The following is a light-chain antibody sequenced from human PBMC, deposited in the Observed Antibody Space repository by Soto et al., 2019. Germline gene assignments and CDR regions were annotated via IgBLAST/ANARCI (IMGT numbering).Light chain of an antibody. J-gene: IGKJ1*01. V-gene: IGKV1-12*01. CDR1: QGIRSW. CDR3: QQANSFPWT. CDR2: TAS. Sequence: DIQMTQSPSSVSASVGDTVTITCRASQGIRSWLAWYQQKPGKAPKLLIYTASSLQSGVPSRFSGSGSGTDFTLTISSLQPEDFATYYCQQANSFPWTFGQGTKVDIK.